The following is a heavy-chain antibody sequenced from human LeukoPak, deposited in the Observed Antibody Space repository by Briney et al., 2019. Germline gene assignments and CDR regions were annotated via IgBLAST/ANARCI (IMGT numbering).Heavy chain of an antibody. Sequence: GRSLRLSCAASGFTFSSYGMHWVRQAPGKGLEWVAVISYDRSNKYYADSVKGRFTISRDNSKNTLYLQMNSLRAEDTAVYYCAKARSYCSSTSCYAALYYYYGMDVWGQGTTVTVSS. J-gene: IGHJ6*02. V-gene: IGHV3-30*18. CDR3: AKARSYCSSTSCYAALYYYYGMDV. CDR1: GFTFSSYG. D-gene: IGHD2-2*01. CDR2: ISYDRSNK.